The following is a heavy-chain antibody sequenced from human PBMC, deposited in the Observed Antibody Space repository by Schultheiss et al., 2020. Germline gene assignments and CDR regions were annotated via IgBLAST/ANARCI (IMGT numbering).Heavy chain of an antibody. D-gene: IGHD6-19*01. CDR3: ARGTVLVAGTPFDY. CDR2: ISSTGNT. CDR1: GDSIRRGDYF. Sequence: SETLSLTCIVSGDSIRRGDYFWSWVRQLPGTGLEWIGYISSTGNTHYNPSLKTRVTISADTSKNQFSLKLTSVTAADTALYYCARGTVLVAGTPFDYWGQGTLVTVSS. V-gene: IGHV4-30-4*01. J-gene: IGHJ4*02.